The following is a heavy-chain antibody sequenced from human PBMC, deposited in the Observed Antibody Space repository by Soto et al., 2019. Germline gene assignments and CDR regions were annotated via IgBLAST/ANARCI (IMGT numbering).Heavy chain of an antibody. CDR3: ARDVGRYNINRVWFAP. D-gene: IGHD1-20*01. CDR2: VCHSGTI. J-gene: IGHJ5*02. V-gene: IGHV4-38-2*02. Sequence: SETLSLTCVVSGYRINIDACWGWIRQSPEKGLEWLGSVCHSGTIYYNPSLKSRVTISLDTSKNQFSLSLSSVTAADTALYYCARDVGRYNINRVWFAPWGQGILVTVSS. CDR1: GYRINIDAC.